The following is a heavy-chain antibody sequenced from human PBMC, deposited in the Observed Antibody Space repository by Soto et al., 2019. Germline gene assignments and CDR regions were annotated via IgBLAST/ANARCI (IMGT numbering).Heavy chain of an antibody. D-gene: IGHD6-19*01. CDR2: ITCSGTEA. J-gene: IGHJ4*02. CDR1: GFTFSGSA. Sequence: EVQLLESGGGLVQPGGSLRLSCAASGFTFSGSAMSWVRPAPGKGLEYVSSITCSGTEAFHADSVKRRYTMATGNCNSMLFIQMNSLRPEDTAVYYCAKEGYSSGWYWDSWGQGALVTVSS. V-gene: IGHV3-23*01. CDR3: AKEGYSSGWYWDS.